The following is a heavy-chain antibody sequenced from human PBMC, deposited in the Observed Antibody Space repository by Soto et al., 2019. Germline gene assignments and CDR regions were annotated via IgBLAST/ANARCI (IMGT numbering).Heavy chain of an antibody. D-gene: IGHD2-21*02. CDR1: RGDCY. J-gene: IGHJ5*02. Sequence: RGDCYRNRKRQTPGKGLECIGYIYYSGSTYYTPSLNSRVTISVDTSKNQFSLKLSSVTAADTAVYYCARHPSDFWFDPWGQGTQVTVSS. CDR2: IYYSGST. V-gene: IGHV4-30-4*01. CDR3: ARHPSDFWFDP.